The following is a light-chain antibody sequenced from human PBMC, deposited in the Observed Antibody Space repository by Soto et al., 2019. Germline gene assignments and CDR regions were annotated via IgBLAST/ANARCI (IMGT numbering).Light chain of an antibody. CDR1: QSISSNY. CDR3: QQYAVSPWP. V-gene: IGKV3-20*01. CDR2: GAS. Sequence: EIVLTQSPGTLSLSPGERATLSCRASQSISSNYLAWYQQKPGQAPRLIIYGASNRATGIPDRFSGSESGTDFTLTISRLEPEDFAVYFCQQYAVSPWPFGQGTKLEIK. J-gene: IGKJ1*01.